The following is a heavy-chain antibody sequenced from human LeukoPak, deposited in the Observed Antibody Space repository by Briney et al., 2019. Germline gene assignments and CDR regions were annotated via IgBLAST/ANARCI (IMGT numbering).Heavy chain of an antibody. CDR3: ARAGLQLAKGNWFDP. D-gene: IGHD6-13*01. CDR1: GGSISSSSYY. V-gene: IGHV4-39*07. J-gene: IGHJ5*02. CDR2: IYYSGST. Sequence: RPSETLSLTCTVSGGSISSSSYYWGWIRQPPGKGLEWIGSIYYSGSTYYNASLKSRVTISVDTSKNQFSLKLSSVTAADTAVYYCARAGLQLAKGNWFDPWGQGTLVTVSS.